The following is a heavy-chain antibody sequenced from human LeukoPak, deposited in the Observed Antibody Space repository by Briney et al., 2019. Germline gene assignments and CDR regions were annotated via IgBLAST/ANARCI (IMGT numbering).Heavy chain of an antibody. CDR1: GFTFSSYS. V-gene: IGHV3-48*02. J-gene: IGHJ6*03. D-gene: IGHD6-13*01. CDR2: INRSSSTI. CDR3: AKDPDYSSSWYVSYYYYYMDV. Sequence: GGSLRLSCAASGFTFSSYSMNWVRQAPGKGLKWVSYINRSSSTIYYADSVKGRFTISRDNAKNSLYLQMNSLRDEDTAVYYCAKDPDYSSSWYVSYYYYYMDVWGKGTTVTVSS.